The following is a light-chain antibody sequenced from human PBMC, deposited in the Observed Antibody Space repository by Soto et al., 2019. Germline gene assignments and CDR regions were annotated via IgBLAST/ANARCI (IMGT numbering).Light chain of an antibody. CDR2: DAS. CDR3: QQRGSWPPLT. CDR1: QSINTY. J-gene: IGKJ4*01. V-gene: IGKV3-11*01. Sequence: EIVLTQSPPTLSLSPGERATLSCRASQSINTYLAWYQQKPGQAPRLLIYDASNRATGVPPRSSGSGSGTDFTLTISGLEPEDFAVYFCQQRGSWPPLTFGGGTKVDI.